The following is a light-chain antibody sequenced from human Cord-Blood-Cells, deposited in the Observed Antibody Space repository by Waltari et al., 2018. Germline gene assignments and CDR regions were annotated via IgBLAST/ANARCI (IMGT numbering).Light chain of an antibody. J-gene: IGLJ7*01. CDR2: DVS. V-gene: IGLV2-14*01. Sequence: QSALTQPASVSGSPGQSITISCTGTSSDVGGYNYVYWYQQHPGKAPKLMIYDVSNRPSGVSNRFSCSKSGNTASLTISGLQAEDEADYYCSSYTSSSTLVFGGGTQLTVL. CDR1: SSDVGGYNY. CDR3: SSYTSSSTLV.